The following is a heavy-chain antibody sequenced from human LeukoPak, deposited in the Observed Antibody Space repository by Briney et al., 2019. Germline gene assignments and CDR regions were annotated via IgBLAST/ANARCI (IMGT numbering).Heavy chain of an antibody. D-gene: IGHD3-3*01. V-gene: IGHV3-48*01. CDR1: GFTFSSYS. Sequence: PGGSLILSCAASGFTFSSYSMNWVRQAPGKGLEWVSYISSSSTIYYADSVKGRFTISRDNAKNSLYLQMNSLRAEDTAVYYCAREGYDFWSGYRNYFDYWGQGTLVTVSS. CDR2: ISSSSTI. CDR3: AREGYDFWSGYRNYFDY. J-gene: IGHJ4*02.